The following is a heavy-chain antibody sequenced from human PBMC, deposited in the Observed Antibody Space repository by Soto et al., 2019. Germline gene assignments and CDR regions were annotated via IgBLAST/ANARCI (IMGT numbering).Heavy chain of an antibody. CDR1: GFSLSNARMG. CDR2: IFSNDEK. V-gene: IGHV2-26*01. Sequence: QVTLKESGPVLVKPTETLTLTCTVSGFSLSNARMGVSWIRQPPGKALEWLAHIFSNDEKSYSTSLKSRLTISNDTSKSQVGLTMTNMDPVDTATYYCARIRRTVWSRIGEFDYWGQGTLVTVSS. D-gene: IGHD2-21*01. J-gene: IGHJ4*02. CDR3: ARIRRTVWSRIGEFDY.